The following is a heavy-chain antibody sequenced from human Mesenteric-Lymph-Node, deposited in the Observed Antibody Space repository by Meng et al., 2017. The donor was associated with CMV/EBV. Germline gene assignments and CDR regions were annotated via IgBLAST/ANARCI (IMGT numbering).Heavy chain of an antibody. CDR1: GGTFSSYA. D-gene: IGHD4-11*01. CDR2: IIPIFGTA. CDR3: ARGGIYTVTTRFDP. J-gene: IGHJ5*02. Sequence: SAKVSCKASGGTFSSYAISWVRQAAGQGLGWMGGIIPIFGTANYAQKFQGRVTITTDESTSTAYMELSSLRSEDTAVYYCARGGIYTVTTRFDPWGQGTLVTVSS. V-gene: IGHV1-69*05.